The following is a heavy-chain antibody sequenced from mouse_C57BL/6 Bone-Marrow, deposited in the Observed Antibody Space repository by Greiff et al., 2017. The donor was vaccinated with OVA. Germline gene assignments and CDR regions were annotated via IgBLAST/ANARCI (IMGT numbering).Heavy chain of an antibody. CDR1: GYTFTDYE. J-gene: IGHJ4*01. CDR2: IDPETGGT. D-gene: IGHD2-3*01. Sequence: QVQLQQSGAELVRPGASVTLSCKASGYTFTDYEMHWVKQTPVHGLEWIGAIDPETGGTAYNPKFKGKAILTADKSSSTAYMELRSLTSEDSAVYYCTREGDGYHAPMDYWGQGTSVTVSS. V-gene: IGHV1-15*01. CDR3: TREGDGYHAPMDY.